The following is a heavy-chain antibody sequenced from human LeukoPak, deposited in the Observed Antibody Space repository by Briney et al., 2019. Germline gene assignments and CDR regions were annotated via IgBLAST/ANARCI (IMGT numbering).Heavy chain of an antibody. Sequence: GASVKVSCKASGYTFTSYDINWVRQATGQGLEWMGWMNPNSGNTGYAQKFQGRVTMTRNTSISTAYMELSSLRSEDTAVYYCARGAITIFGVVVSFTYFDYWGQGTLVTVSS. D-gene: IGHD3-3*01. J-gene: IGHJ4*02. CDR2: MNPNSGNT. V-gene: IGHV1-8*01. CDR3: ARGAITIFGVVVSFTYFDY. CDR1: GYTFTSYD.